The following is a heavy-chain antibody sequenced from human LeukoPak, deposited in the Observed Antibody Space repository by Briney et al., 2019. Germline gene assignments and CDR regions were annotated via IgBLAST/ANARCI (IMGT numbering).Heavy chain of an antibody. Sequence: PSETLSLTCTLSGGSISQYYWSWIRQPPGKGPEWIGYVYRSGNTDYNPSLESRVTISVDTSKNHFSLNLRSVTAADTADYYCARVKDFAYSFFDLWGRGTLVTVSS. CDR1: GGSISQYY. CDR2: VYRSGNT. V-gene: IGHV4-59*01. J-gene: IGHJ2*01. CDR3: ARVKDFAYSFFDL.